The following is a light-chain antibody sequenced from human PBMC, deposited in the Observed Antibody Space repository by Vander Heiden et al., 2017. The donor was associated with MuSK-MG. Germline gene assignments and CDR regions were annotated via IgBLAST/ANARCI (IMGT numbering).Light chain of an antibody. CDR2: EVS. V-gene: IGLV2-14*01. CDR3: SSYKSSSTPLV. Sequence: QSALTQPASVSGSPGQSITISCTGTSSDVGGYNYVSWYQQHPGKAPKLMIYEVSKRPSGVSNRFSGSKSGNTASLTISGLQAEDEADYYCSSYKSSSTPLVFGTGTKVTVL. CDR1: SSDVGGYNY. J-gene: IGLJ1*01.